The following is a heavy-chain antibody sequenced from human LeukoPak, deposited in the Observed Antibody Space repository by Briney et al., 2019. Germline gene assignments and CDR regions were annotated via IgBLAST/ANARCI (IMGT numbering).Heavy chain of an antibody. J-gene: IGHJ4*02. V-gene: IGHV5-51*01. CDR2: IYPGDSDT. D-gene: IGHD6-6*01. CDR3: ARHTRYSSSSRVFDY. CDR1: GYSFTSYW. Sequence: GESLKISCKGSGYSFTSYWIGWVRQMPGKGLEWMGIIYPGDSDTKYSPSLQGQVTISADKSISTAYLQWSSLKASDTAMYYCARHTRYSSSSRVFDYWGQGTLVTVSS.